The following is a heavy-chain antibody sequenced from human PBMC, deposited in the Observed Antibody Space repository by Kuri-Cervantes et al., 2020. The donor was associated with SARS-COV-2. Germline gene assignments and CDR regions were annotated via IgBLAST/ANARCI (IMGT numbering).Heavy chain of an antibody. CDR2: ISSSGSYI. D-gene: IGHD3-22*01. CDR3: AAPGTPGGVYYDSSGYYYFFY. Sequence: GGSLRLSCAASGFTFSDYNMNWVRQAPGKGLEGVSSISSSGSYIYYAESVKGRFTISRDNAQNSLYLQMNSLRAEDTAVYYCAAPGTPGGVYYDSSGYYYFFYWGQGTLVTVSS. V-gene: IGHV3-21*04. CDR1: GFTFSDYN. J-gene: IGHJ4*02.